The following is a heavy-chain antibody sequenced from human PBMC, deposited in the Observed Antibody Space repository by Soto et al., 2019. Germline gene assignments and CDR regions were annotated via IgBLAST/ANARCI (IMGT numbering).Heavy chain of an antibody. V-gene: IGHV4-34*01. CDR1: GGSFSGYY. J-gene: IGHJ6*04. Sequence: SETLSLTCAVYGGSFSGYYWSWIRQPPGKGLEWIGEINHSGSTNYNPSLKSRVTISVDTSKNQFSLKLSSVTAADTAVYYCARGQGFCIGGSCSTHYYYYGMDVWGKGTTVTVSS. CDR2: INHSGST. CDR3: ARGQGFCIGGSCSTHYYYYGMDV. D-gene: IGHD2-15*01.